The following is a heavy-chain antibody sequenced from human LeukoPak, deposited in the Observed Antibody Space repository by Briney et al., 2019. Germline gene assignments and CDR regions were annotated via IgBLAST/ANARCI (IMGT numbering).Heavy chain of an antibody. V-gene: IGHV1-2*06. CDR3: ARGWPYSSGNWFDP. CDR1: GYTFTGYY. J-gene: IGHJ5*02. D-gene: IGHD6-19*01. CDR2: INPNSGGT. Sequence: GASVKVSCKASGYTFTGYYMHWVRQTPGQGLEWMGRINPNSGGTNYAQKFQGRVTMTRDTSISTAYMELSRLRSDDTAVYYCARGWPYSSGNWFDPWGQGTLVTVSS.